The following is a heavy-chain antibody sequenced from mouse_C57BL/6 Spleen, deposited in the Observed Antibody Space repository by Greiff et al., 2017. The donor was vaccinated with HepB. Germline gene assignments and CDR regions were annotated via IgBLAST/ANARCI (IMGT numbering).Heavy chain of an antibody. D-gene: IGHD2-4*01. Sequence: QVQLQQSGAELVKPGASVKISCKASGYAFSSYWMNWVKPRPGKGLEWIGQIYPGDGDTNYNGKFKGKATLTADKSSSTAYMQLSSLTSEDSAVYFCARYDYDGSYYAMDYWGQGTSVTVSS. CDR1: GYAFSSYW. CDR2: IYPGDGDT. CDR3: ARYDYDGSYYAMDY. V-gene: IGHV1-80*01. J-gene: IGHJ4*01.